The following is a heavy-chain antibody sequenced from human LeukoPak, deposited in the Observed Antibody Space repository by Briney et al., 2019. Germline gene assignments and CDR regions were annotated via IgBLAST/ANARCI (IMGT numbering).Heavy chain of an antibody. Sequence: ASVKVSCKVSGYTLTELSMHWVRQAPGKGLEWRGGFDPEDGETIYAQKFQGRVTMTEDTSTDTAYMELSSLRSEDTAVYYCATLRWLLPLDAFDIWGQGTMVTVSS. V-gene: IGHV1-24*01. CDR1: GYTLTELS. CDR2: FDPEDGET. CDR3: ATLRWLLPLDAFDI. J-gene: IGHJ3*02. D-gene: IGHD3-22*01.